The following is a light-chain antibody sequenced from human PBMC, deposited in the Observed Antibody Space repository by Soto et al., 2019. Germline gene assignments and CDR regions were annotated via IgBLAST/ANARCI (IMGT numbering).Light chain of an antibody. J-gene: IGKJ1*01. CDR3: QQRKT. Sequence: EVVLTQSPATLSLSPGESATLSCRAWQSVTSSLAWYQQKPGQAPRLLIYDTSNRATGVPARFTGSASGTDFTLTISSLEPEDFAVYYCQQRKTFGQGTKVDIK. CDR1: QSVTSS. CDR2: DTS. V-gene: IGKV3-11*01.